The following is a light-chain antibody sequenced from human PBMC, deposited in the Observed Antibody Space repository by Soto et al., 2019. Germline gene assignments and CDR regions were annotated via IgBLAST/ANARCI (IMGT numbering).Light chain of an antibody. V-gene: IGLV2-14*01. CDR3: SSYTSSSLYV. Sequence: QSALTQPASVSGSPGKSIAISCTGTSSDVGGYSFVSWYQQHPGKAPKVMIYDVSNRPSGVSDRFSGSKSGNTASLTISGLQAEDEADYYCSSYTSSSLYVFGTGTKVTVL. CDR1: SSDVGGYSF. J-gene: IGLJ1*01. CDR2: DVS.